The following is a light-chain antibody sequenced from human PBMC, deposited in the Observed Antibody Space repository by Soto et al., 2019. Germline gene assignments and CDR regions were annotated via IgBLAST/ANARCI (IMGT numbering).Light chain of an antibody. V-gene: IGLV2-14*01. Sequence: SALTQPASLSGSPGQSITISCTGTSSDVGGYNYVSWYQQHPGKAPKLVIYDVSNRPSGVSNRFSGSKSGNTASLTISGIQAEDEADYYCSSYTSTSTYVFGTGTKVTVL. CDR2: DVS. CDR3: SSYTSTSTYV. CDR1: SSDVGGYNY. J-gene: IGLJ1*01.